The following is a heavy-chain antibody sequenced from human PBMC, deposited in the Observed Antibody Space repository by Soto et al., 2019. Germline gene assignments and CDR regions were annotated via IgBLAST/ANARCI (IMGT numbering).Heavy chain of an antibody. D-gene: IGHD2-8*01. CDR3: ARENVLMVYAIPDSPYYFDY. CDR2: ISSSSSTI. J-gene: IGHJ4*02. CDR1: GFTFSSYS. V-gene: IGHV3-48*01. Sequence: EVQLVESGGGLVQPGGSLRLSCAASGFTFSSYSMNWVRQAPGKGLEWVSYISSSSSTIYYADSAKGRFTISRDNAKNSLYLQMNSLRAEDTAVYYCARENVLMVYAIPDSPYYFDYWGQGTLVTVSS.